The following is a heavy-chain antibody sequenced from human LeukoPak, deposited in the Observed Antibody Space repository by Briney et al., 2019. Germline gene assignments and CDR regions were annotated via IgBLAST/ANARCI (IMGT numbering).Heavy chain of an antibody. CDR2: IYYSGST. CDR3: AREGRVVPANNWFDP. CDR1: GGSISSYY. V-gene: IGHV4-59*12. J-gene: IGHJ5*02. D-gene: IGHD2-2*01. Sequence: PSETLSLTCTVSGGSISSYYWSWIRQPPGKGLEWIGYIYYSGSTNYNPSLKSRVTISVDTSKNQFSLKLSSVTAADTAVYYCAREGRVVPANNWFDPWGQGTLVTVSS.